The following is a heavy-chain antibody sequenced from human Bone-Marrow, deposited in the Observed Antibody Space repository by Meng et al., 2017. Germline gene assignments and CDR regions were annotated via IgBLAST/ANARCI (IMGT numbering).Heavy chain of an antibody. D-gene: IGHD3-3*01. Sequence: SLKISCAASGFTFDDFAMHWVRQAPGKGLEWVSGISCNSGSIGYADSVKGRFTISRDNAKNSLYLKMNSLSAEDTALYCCAKAEGAYYDFWSGYSQRNPDAFDIWGQGTMVTVSS. CDR2: ISCNSGSI. CDR3: AKAEGAYYDFWSGYSQRNPDAFDI. CDR1: GFTFDDFA. V-gene: IGHV3-9*01. J-gene: IGHJ3*02.